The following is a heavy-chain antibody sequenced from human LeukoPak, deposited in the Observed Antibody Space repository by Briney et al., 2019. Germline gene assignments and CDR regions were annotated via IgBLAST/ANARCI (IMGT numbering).Heavy chain of an antibody. D-gene: IGHD2-15*01. Sequence: GGSLRLSCAASGFTFDDYAMHWVRQAPGKGLEWVSGISWNSGSIGYADSVKGRFTISRDNSKNTLYLQMNSLRAEDTVVYYCAKETYCSGGSCYFDYWGQGTLVTVSS. J-gene: IGHJ4*02. CDR3: AKETYCSGGSCYFDY. CDR1: GFTFDDYA. V-gene: IGHV3-9*01. CDR2: ISWNSGSI.